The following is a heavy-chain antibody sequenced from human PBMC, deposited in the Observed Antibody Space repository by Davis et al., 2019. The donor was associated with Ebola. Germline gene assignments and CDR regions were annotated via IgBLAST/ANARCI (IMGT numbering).Heavy chain of an antibody. CDR2: ISGRGIST. J-gene: IGHJ5*02. V-gene: IGHV3-23*01. CDR3: AKAPGGITIFGVAKSWFDP. CDR1: GFTFSGYA. Sequence: GESLKISCAASGFTFSGYAMSWVRQAPGKGLQWVSAISGRGISTYYADSVKGRFTISRDNSKNTLYLQMNSLRAEDTAVYYCAKAPGGITIFGVAKSWFDPWGQGTLVTVSS. D-gene: IGHD3-3*01.